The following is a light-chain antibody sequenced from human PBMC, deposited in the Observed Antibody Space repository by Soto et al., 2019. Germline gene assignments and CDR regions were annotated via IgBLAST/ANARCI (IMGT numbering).Light chain of an antibody. CDR3: QQYGNWPPMYT. CDR1: QGVSSN. J-gene: IGKJ2*01. V-gene: IGKV3-15*01. Sequence: EIVMMQSPATLSVSPGERATLSCRASQGVSSNLAWYQQKPGQAPSLLIFGASTRATGVPARFSGRGSETEFTLTISSLQSEDFAVYYCQQYGNWPPMYTFGQGTKLEIK. CDR2: GAS.